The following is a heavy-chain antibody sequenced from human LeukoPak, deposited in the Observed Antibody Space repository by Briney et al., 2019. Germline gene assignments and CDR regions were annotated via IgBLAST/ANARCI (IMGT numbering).Heavy chain of an antibody. J-gene: IGHJ4*02. CDR2: IYYSGST. CDR1: GGSISSYY. Sequence: SETLSLTCTVSGGSISSYYWSWIRQPPGKGLEWIGYIYYSGSTNYNPSLKSRVTISVDTSKNQFSLKLSSVTAADTAVYYCARGRQWLLYWGQGTLVTVSS. D-gene: IGHD6-19*01. CDR3: ARGRQWLLY. V-gene: IGHV4-59*08.